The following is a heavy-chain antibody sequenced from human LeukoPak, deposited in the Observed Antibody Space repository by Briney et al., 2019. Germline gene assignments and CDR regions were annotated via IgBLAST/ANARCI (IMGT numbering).Heavy chain of an antibody. D-gene: IGHD3-10*01. V-gene: IGHV3-15*01. CDR2: IKSKTDGGTT. CDR1: GFTFSNAW. J-gene: IGHJ4*02. Sequence: TGGSLRLSCAASGFTFSNAWMSWVRQAPGKGLEWVGRIKSKTDGGTTDYAAPVKGRFTISRDDSKNTLYLQMNSLKTEDTAVYYCTTDLPGGRWDKRITMVRDRYYWGQGTLVTVSS. CDR3: TTDLPGGRWDKRITMVRDRYY.